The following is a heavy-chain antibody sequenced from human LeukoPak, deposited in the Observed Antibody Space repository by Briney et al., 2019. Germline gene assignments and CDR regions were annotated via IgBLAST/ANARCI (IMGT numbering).Heavy chain of an antibody. CDR3: ARAGYSSSWYVSKGSAEYFQH. CDR2: INPNSGGT. D-gene: IGHD6-13*01. CDR1: GYTFTGYY. V-gene: IGHV1-2*02. Sequence: ASVKVSCKASGYTFTGYYMHWVRQAPGQGLEWMGWINPNSGGTNYAQKFQGRVTLTRDTSISTAYMELSRLRSDDTAVYYCARAGYSSSWYVSKGSAEYFQHWGQGTLVTVSS. J-gene: IGHJ1*01.